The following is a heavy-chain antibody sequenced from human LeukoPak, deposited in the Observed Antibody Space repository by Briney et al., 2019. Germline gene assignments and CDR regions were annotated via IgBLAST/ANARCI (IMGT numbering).Heavy chain of an antibody. V-gene: IGHV3-74*01. D-gene: IGHD1-14*01. CDR1: GFTLGNAW. CDR2: IDSDGTTT. J-gene: IGHJ5*02. CDR3: VRDRPHNWFDP. Sequence: GGSLRLSCAASGFTLGNAWMHWVRQAPGEGLVWVSRIDSDGTTTIYADSVKGRFTISRDNAKNTVYLQMNSLRVEDTAVYYCVRDRPHNWFDPWGQGTLVTVSS.